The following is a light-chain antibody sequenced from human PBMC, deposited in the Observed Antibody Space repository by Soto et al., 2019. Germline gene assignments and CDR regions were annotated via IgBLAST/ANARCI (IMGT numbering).Light chain of an antibody. CDR3: CSYAGSATRLYV. CDR1: STDVGGYNY. Sequence: QSARTQPASVSGSPGQSITISCTGTSTDVGGYNYVSWYQQHPGKAPKLMIYDVTNRPSGVSWRFSGSKSGNTASLAISGLQAEEEADYYCCSYAGSATRLYVFGTGTKVTVL. CDR2: DVT. J-gene: IGLJ1*01. V-gene: IGLV2-14*03.